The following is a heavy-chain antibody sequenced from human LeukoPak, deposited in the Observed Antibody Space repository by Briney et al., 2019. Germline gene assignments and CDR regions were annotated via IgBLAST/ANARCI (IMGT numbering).Heavy chain of an antibody. CDR1: GFTFSSYA. CDR3: AKDTQYLSSGWYYY. J-gene: IGHJ4*02. V-gene: IGHV3-23*01. D-gene: IGHD6-19*01. CDR2: ISGSGGST. Sequence: GGSLRLSCAASGFTFSSYAMSWVRQAPGKGLEWVSAISGSGGSTYYADSVKGRFTISRDNSKNTLYLQMNSLRAEDTAVYYCAKDTQYLSSGWYYYWGQGTLVTVSS.